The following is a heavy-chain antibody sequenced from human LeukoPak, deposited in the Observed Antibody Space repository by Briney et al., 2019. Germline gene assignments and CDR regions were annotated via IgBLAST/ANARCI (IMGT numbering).Heavy chain of an antibody. D-gene: IGHD3-10*02. CDR1: GYTFTSYG. CDR2: INPNSGGT. V-gene: IGHV1-2*02. CDR3: ARDSLGSGSYYDY. J-gene: IGHJ4*02. Sequence: ASVKVSCKASGYTFTSYGISWVRQAPGQGLEWMGWINPNSGGTNYAQKFQGRVTMTRDTSISTAYMELSRLRSDDTAVYYCARDSLGSGSYYDYWGQGTLVTVSS.